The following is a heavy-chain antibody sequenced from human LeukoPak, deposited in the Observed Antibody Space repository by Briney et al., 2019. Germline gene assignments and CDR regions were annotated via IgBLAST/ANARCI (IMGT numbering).Heavy chain of an antibody. D-gene: IGHD3-22*01. V-gene: IGHV3-21*01. CDR1: GFTFSGYS. J-gene: IGHJ3*02. CDR2: ISSGSDYI. Sequence: GGSLRLSCAASGFTFSGYSMNWVRQAPGKGLEWVSSISSGSDYIYYADSVKGRFTISRDNAKNSLYLQMNSLGAEDTAVYFCARSMMLVVINDAFDIWGQGTMVTVSS. CDR3: ARSMMLVVINDAFDI.